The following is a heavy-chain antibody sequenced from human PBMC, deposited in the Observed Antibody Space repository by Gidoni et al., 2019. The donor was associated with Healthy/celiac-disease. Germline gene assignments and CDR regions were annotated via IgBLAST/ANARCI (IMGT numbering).Heavy chain of an antibody. Sequence: QVQLVESGGGVVQPGRSLRLSCAASGFTFSSYAMHWVRQAPGKGLEWVAVISYDGSNKYYADSVKGRFTISRDNSKNTLYLQMNSLRAEDTAVYYCARGSEWGSGSYLSSSWFDPWGQGTLVTVSS. CDR3: ARGSEWGSGSYLSSSWFDP. J-gene: IGHJ5*02. V-gene: IGHV3-30-3*01. D-gene: IGHD3-10*01. CDR1: GFTFSSYA. CDR2: ISYDGSNK.